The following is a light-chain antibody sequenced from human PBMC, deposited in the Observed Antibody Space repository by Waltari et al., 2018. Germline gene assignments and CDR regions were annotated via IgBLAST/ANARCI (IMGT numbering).Light chain of an antibody. Sequence: QPALSQPASVSGSPGQSITISCNFVPWYQQHPGKAPKIVIYEVTERPSGVSNRFSGSKSGNTASLTISGLQAEDEADYYCCSYAGTNIPVLFGGGTRLNVL. CDR3: CSYAGTNIPVL. CDR2: EVT. CDR1: F. J-gene: IGLJ2*01. V-gene: IGLV2-23*02.